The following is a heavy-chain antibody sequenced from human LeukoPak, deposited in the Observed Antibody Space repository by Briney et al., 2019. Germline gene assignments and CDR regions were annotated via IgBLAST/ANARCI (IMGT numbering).Heavy chain of an antibody. CDR2: ISGYSGST. Sequence: ASVKVSCKASGYTFTSYGITWVRQAPGQGLEWMGWISGYSGSTNYAQKFQGRVTVTTDTSKSTAYMDLRSLTSDDTALYYCARDHSPSSGYKYFDYWGQGTLVTVSS. CDR1: GYTFTSYG. V-gene: IGHV1-18*01. CDR3: ARDHSPSSGYKYFDY. D-gene: IGHD3-22*01. J-gene: IGHJ4*02.